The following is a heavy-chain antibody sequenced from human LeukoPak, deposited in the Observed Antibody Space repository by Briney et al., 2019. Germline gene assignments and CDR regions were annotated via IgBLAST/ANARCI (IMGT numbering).Heavy chain of an antibody. V-gene: IGHV4-31*03. J-gene: IGHJ4*02. CDR3: ARIRIAALYFDY. D-gene: IGHD6-6*01. CDR1: GGSISSGGYY. CDR2: IYYSGST. Sequence: SQTLSLTCTVSGGSISSGGYYWSWIRQHPGKGLEWIGYIYYSGSTYYNPSLKSRVTISVDTSKNQFSLKLSSVTAADTAVYHCARIRIAALYFDYWGQGTLVTVSS.